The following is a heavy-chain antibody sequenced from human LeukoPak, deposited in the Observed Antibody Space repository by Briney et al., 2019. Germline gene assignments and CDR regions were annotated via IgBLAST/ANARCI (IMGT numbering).Heavy chain of an antibody. V-gene: IGHV1-2*07. CDR2: INPSSWCT. CDR3: ARDSSVVWQGFAL. J-gene: IGHJ2*01. Sequence: ASVNVSCKTSGYSENFYGSTGVRQVAGQGRYWMGWINPSSWCTNFAHRFHGRVTLTRDTSISTTYMALSRLRSDHPPVYFCARDSSVVWQGFALWGRGTLVTVSS. CDR1: GYSENFYG. D-gene: IGHD5/OR15-5a*01.